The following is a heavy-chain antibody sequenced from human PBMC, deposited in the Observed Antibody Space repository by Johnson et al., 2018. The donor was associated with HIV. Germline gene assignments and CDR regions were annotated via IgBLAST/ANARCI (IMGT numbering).Heavy chain of an antibody. CDR3: AKSRGGYSYGYDAFDI. CDR1: GFNFNGFG. D-gene: IGHD5-18*01. CDR2: LRYDGTNK. Sequence: HVQLVESGGGVVQPGGSLRLSCAASGFNFNGFGMHWVRQAPGKGLEWVAFLRYDGTNKNYGDSVKGRFTISRDNSKNTLFLQMNSLRTEYTALYYCAKSRGGYSYGYDAFDIWGQGTMVTVSS. J-gene: IGHJ3*02. V-gene: IGHV3-30*02.